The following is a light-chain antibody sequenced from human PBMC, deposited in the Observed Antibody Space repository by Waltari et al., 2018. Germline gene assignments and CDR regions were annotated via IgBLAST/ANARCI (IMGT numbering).Light chain of an antibody. Sequence: QSVLTQPPSVSGAPGQRVTISCTGSGPNIGAGYDVHRYHHLPRGAPKLLIYGSSSRPLGVPDRFFGSTSGNSASLAIIGLRAEDEGDYYCQSYDTSLSVVFGGGTKLTVL. CDR2: GSS. J-gene: IGLJ3*02. CDR1: GPNIGAGYD. V-gene: IGLV1-40*01. CDR3: QSYDTSLSVV.